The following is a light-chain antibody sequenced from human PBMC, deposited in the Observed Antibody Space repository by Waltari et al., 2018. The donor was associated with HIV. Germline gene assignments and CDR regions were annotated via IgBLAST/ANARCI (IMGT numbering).Light chain of an antibody. CDR1: SSNIEKNF. J-gene: IGLJ3*02. Sequence: QSVLTQPPSVSAAPGQKVTISCSGSSSNIEKNFVSWYQQLPGAAPRLLIFEDNKRPSGIPYRVSGSKSGTSVTLDITGLQTGDEADYYCGTWDSSLNNWVFGEGTKLTVL. CDR2: EDN. CDR3: GTWDSSLNNWV. V-gene: IGLV1-51*02.